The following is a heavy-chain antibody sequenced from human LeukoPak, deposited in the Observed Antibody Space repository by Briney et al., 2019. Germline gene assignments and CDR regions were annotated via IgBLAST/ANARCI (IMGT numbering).Heavy chain of an antibody. V-gene: IGHV4-59*01. D-gene: IGHD3-22*01. CDR2: IYYSGNT. Sequence: PSETLSLTCTVSGGSISSYYWNWIRQPPGKGLEWIGYIYYSGNTNYNPSLKSRVTMSVDTSKNQFSLKLSSVTAADTAVYYCATYYYDGTGYYYRGFHTWGQGTMVTVSS. CDR3: ATYYYDGTGYYYRGFHT. CDR1: GGSISSYY. J-gene: IGHJ3*02.